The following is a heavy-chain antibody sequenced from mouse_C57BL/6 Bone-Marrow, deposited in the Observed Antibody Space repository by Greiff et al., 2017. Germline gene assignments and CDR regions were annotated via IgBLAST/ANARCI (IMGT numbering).Heavy chain of an antibody. D-gene: IGHD1-1*01. Sequence: QVQLKQPGAELVKPGASVKLSCKASGYTFTSYWMQWVKQRPGQGLEWIGEIDPSDSYTNYNQKFKGKATLTVDKSSSTAYMQLSSLTSEDSAVYYCARIATVPMWYLDYWGQGTTLTVSS. J-gene: IGHJ2*01. CDR2: IDPSDSYT. V-gene: IGHV1-50*01. CDR1: GYTFTSYW. CDR3: ARIATVPMWYLDY.